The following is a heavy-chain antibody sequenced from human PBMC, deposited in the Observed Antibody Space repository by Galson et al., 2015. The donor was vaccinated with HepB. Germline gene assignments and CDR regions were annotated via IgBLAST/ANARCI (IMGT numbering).Heavy chain of an antibody. CDR3: ARESISYAGGNLALVPNYYYGMDV. Sequence: SVKVSCKASGYTFTSYAMHWVRQAPGQRLEWMGWINAGNGNTKYSQKFQGRVTITRDTSASTAYMELSSLRSEDTAVYYCARESISYAGGNLALVPNYYYGMDVWGQGTTVTVSS. J-gene: IGHJ6*02. CDR1: GYTFTSYA. D-gene: IGHD4-23*01. V-gene: IGHV1-3*01. CDR2: INAGNGNT.